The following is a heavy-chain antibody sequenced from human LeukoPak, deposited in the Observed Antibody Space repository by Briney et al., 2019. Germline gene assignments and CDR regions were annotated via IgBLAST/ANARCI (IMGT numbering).Heavy chain of an antibody. Sequence: GGSLRLSCAASGFTFSNYWMSWVRQAPGKGLEWVANMNQDGSEKYYVDSVKGRFTISRDNAKNSLYLQMNSLRAEDTAVYYCAKGIFGVVIDAFDIWGQETMVTVSS. V-gene: IGHV3-7*03. CDR1: GFTFSNYW. D-gene: IGHD3-3*01. CDR2: MNQDGSEK. J-gene: IGHJ3*02. CDR3: AKGIFGVVIDAFDI.